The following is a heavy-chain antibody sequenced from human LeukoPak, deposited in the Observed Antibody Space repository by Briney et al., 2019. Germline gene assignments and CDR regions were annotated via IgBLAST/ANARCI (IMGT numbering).Heavy chain of an antibody. CDR2: IYYSGST. D-gene: IGHD3-16*01. Sequence: SETLSLTCTVSSGSVGSGSYYWSWIRQPPGKGLEWIGYIYYSGSTNYNPSLKSRVTISVDTSKNQFSLKLSSVTAADTAVYYCARVGNWFDPWGQGTLVTVSS. V-gene: IGHV4-61*01. J-gene: IGHJ5*02. CDR1: SGSVGSGSYY. CDR3: ARVGNWFDP.